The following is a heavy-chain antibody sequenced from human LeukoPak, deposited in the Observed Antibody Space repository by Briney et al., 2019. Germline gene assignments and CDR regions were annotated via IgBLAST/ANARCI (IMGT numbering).Heavy chain of an antibody. CDR2: ISGNSFHI. J-gene: IGHJ5*02. CDR1: GFSFSDYS. Sequence: GGSLRLSCAASGFSFSDYSMTWVRQAPGKALEWVSSISGNSFHIFYADSVKGRFTISRDTSKNTLYLQINSLRVEDTAVYYCIVFGDSNHWGQGTLVTVSS. V-gene: IGHV3-21*04. CDR3: IVFGDSNH. D-gene: IGHD4-17*01.